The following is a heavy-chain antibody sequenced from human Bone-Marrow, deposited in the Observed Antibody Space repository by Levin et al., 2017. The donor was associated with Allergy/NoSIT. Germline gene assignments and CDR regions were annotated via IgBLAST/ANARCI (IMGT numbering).Heavy chain of an antibody. V-gene: IGHV3-23*03. CDR3: ARGVVDGGSDY. Sequence: GGSLRLSCQASGFIFSAYSMSWVRQGPGKGLEWVSGINRDGSFTSYAGSVRGRFTTSRDNSKSTLDLQMNSLSADDTAVYYCARGVVDGGSDYWGQGSAVTVSS. CDR2: INRDGSFT. D-gene: IGHD2-15*01. J-gene: IGHJ4*02. CDR1: GFIFSAYS.